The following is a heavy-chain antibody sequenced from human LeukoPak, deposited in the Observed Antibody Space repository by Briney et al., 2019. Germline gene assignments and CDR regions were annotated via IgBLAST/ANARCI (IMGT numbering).Heavy chain of an antibody. Sequence: GGSLRLSCAASGFTFSSSAMGWVRQAPGKGLEWVSAISGSGVSTYYADSVKGRFTISRDNSKNTLCLQMNSLRAEDTAVYYCARSHRGGYYFDYWGQGTLVTVSS. CDR3: ARSHRGGYYFDY. CDR1: GFTFSSSA. D-gene: IGHD3-16*01. J-gene: IGHJ4*02. V-gene: IGHV3-23*01. CDR2: ISGSGVST.